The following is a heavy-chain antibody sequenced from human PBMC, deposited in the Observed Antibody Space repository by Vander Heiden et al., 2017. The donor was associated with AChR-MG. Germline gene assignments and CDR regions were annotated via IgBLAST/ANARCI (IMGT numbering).Heavy chain of an antibody. J-gene: IGHJ4*02. V-gene: IGHV3-66*02. D-gene: IGHD2-15*01. CDR2: IYSGGST. CDR3: ASSGYCSGGSCFPYFDY. Sequence: EVQLVESGGGLVQPGGSLRLSCAASGFTVSSNYMSWVRQAPGKGLEWVSVIYSGGSTYYADSVKGRVTISRDNSKNTLYLQMNSLRAEDTAVYYCASSGYCSGGSCFPYFDYWGQGTLVTVSS. CDR1: GFTVSSNY.